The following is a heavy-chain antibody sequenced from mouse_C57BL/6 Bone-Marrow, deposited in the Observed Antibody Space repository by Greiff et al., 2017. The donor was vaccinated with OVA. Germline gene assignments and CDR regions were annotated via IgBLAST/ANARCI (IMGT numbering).Heavy chain of an antibody. J-gene: IGHJ3*01. V-gene: IGHV1-54*01. D-gene: IGHD1-1*01. CDR3: ARRNGSSLFAY. CDR1: GYAFTNYL. CDR2: INPGSGGT. Sequence: VQLQQSGAELVRPGPSVKVSCKASGYAFTNYLIEWVKQRPGQGLEWIGVINPGSGGTNYNEKFKGKATLTADKSSSTAYMQLSSLTSEDSAVYFCARRNGSSLFAYWGQGTLVTVSA.